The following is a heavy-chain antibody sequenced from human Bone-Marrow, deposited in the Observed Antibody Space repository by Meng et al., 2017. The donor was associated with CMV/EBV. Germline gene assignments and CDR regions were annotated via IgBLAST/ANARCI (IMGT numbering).Heavy chain of an antibody. J-gene: IGHJ5*02. D-gene: IGHD3-10*01. V-gene: IGHV3-30*02. CDR3: AKDIPMRRGVTAWFDP. CDR1: GFTSNNYG. CDR2: IRTGGSHK. Sequence: GESLKISCAASGFTSNNYGMHWVRQAPGKGLEWVAFIRTGGSHKFHAKSVKGRFTISRDNSNNTLYLQMNSLSPEDTAVYYCAKDIPMRRGVTAWFDPWGQGTLVTVS.